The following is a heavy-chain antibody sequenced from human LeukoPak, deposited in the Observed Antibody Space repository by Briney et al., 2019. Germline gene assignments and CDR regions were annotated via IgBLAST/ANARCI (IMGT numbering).Heavy chain of an antibody. V-gene: IGHV4-59*01. CDR1: GGSISSYY. J-gene: IGHJ6*03. D-gene: IGHD6-6*01. CDR3: ARGVAARPNRSYYYYYYMDV. CDR2: IYYSGST. Sequence: SETLSLTCTVSGGSISSYYWRWIRQPPGKGLEWIGYIYYSGSTNYNPSLKSRVTISVDTSKNQFSLKLSSVTAADTAVYYCARGVAARPNRSYYYYYYMDVWGKGTTVTVSS.